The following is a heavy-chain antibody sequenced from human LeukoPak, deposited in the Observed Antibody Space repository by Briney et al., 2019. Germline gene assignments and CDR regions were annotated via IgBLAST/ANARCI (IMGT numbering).Heavy chain of an antibody. D-gene: IGHD3-10*02. Sequence: PGGSLRLSCTASGFSFGSYGMHWVRQAPGKGLEWVAFIRYDGGDKYYADSVKGRFTISRDDAKNSLYLQMNSLRAEDMALYYCAKDIYYYVSGAFDYWGQGTLVTVSS. CDR1: GFSFGSYG. V-gene: IGHV3-30*02. CDR3: AKDIYYYVSGAFDY. J-gene: IGHJ4*02. CDR2: IRYDGGDK.